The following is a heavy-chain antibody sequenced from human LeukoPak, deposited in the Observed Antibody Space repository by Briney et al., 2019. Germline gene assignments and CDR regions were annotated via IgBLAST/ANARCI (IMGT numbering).Heavy chain of an antibody. CDR1: GYTFTGYY. D-gene: IGHD6-19*01. CDR3: ARVPAVAGLYTFDY. J-gene: IGHJ4*02. CDR2: INPNSGGT. Sequence: ASVKVSCKAPGYTFTGYYMHWVRQAPGQGLEWMGWINPNSGGTNYAQKFQGRVTMTRDTSISTAYMELSRLRSDDTAVYYCARVPAVAGLYTFDYWGQGTLVTVSS. V-gene: IGHV1-2*02.